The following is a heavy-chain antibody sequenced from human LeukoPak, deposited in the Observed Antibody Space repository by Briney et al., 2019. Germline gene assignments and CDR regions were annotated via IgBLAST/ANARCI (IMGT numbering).Heavy chain of an antibody. Sequence: PSETLSLTCTVSGGSISSSSYYWGWIRQPPGKGLEWIGSIYYSGSTPYNPSLKSRVTISVDTSKNQFSLKLSSVTAADAAEYYCARDPLNYSSGKGGIWGQGTMVTVSS. CDR2: IYYSGST. CDR3: ARDPLNYSSGKGGI. D-gene: IGHD3-10*01. J-gene: IGHJ3*02. V-gene: IGHV4-39*07. CDR1: GGSISSSSYY.